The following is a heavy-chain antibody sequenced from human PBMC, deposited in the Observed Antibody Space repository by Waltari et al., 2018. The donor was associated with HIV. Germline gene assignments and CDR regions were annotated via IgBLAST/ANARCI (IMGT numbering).Heavy chain of an antibody. CDR3: AATRYYYDSSGR. CDR2: ISDSGSTR. D-gene: IGHD3-22*01. CDR1: GFTCSSSE. J-gene: IGHJ4*02. Sequence: EVQVLESGGGLVQPGGYLRLSCSASGFTCSSSEMNWVRQAPGKGLEWLSYISDSGSTRYYADSVKGRFTISRDNAKNSLYLQMNSLRAEDTAVYYCAATRYYYDSSGRWGQGTLVTVSS. V-gene: IGHV3-48*03.